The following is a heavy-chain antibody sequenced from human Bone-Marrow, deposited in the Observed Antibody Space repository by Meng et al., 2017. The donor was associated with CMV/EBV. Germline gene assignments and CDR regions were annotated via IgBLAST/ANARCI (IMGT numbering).Heavy chain of an antibody. Sequence: ASVKVSCKASGGTFSSYAFSWVRQAPGQGLEWMGIINPSGGSTSYAQKFQGRVTMTRDTSTSTVYMELSSLRSEDTAVYYCARGMVRGQGAYGMDVWGQGTTVTVSS. CDR3: ARGMVRGQGAYGMDV. CDR2: INPSGGST. D-gene: IGHD3-10*01. V-gene: IGHV1-46*01. J-gene: IGHJ6*02. CDR1: GGTFSSYA.